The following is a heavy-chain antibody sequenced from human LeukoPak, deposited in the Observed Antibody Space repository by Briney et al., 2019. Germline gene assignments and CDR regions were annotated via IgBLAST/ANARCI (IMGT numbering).Heavy chain of an antibody. Sequence: SETLSLTCTVSGYSISSGYYWGWIRQPPGKELEWIGSIYHSGSTYYNPSLKSRVTISVDKSKNQFSLKLSSVTAADTAVYYCARGDCSGGSCYFQAEYFQHWGQGTLVTVSS. CDR1: GYSISSGYY. CDR3: ARGDCSGGSCYFQAEYFQH. CDR2: IYHSGST. J-gene: IGHJ1*01. D-gene: IGHD2-15*01. V-gene: IGHV4-38-2*02.